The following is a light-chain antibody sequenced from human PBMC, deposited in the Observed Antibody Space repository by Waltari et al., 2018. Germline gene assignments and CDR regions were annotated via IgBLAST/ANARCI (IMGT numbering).Light chain of an antibody. V-gene: IGLV3-1*01. CDR3: QALGSNRWV. CDR2: QDI. Sequence: SSELTQPPSVSVSPGQTAYITCSGDILGGKYASWYQHKPGQSPLLVIYQDIYRPSGIPERFSGSKSGNTATLAISGTQAMDDADYYCQALGSNRWVFGGGTKLTVL. CDR1: ILGGKY. J-gene: IGLJ3*02.